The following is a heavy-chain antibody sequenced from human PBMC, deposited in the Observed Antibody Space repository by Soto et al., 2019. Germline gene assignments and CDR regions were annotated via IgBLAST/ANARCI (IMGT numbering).Heavy chain of an antibody. CDR1: GGSVSSGSYY. J-gene: IGHJ4*02. CDR3: ARFRYDSSGYYSPLDY. D-gene: IGHD3-22*01. CDR2: IYYSGST. Sequence: SETLSLTCTVSGGSVSSGSYYWSWIRQPPGKGLEWIGYIYYSGSTSYNPSLKSRVTISVDTSKNQFSLKLGSVTAADTAVYYCARFRYDSSGYYSPLDYWGQGTLVTVSS. V-gene: IGHV4-61*01.